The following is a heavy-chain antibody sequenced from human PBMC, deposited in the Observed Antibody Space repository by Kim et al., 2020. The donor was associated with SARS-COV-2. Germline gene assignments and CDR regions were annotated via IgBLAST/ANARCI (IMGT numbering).Heavy chain of an antibody. CDR3: AREEAAAGNGYYYYGMDV. D-gene: IGHD6-13*01. CDR1: GFTFSSYW. J-gene: IGHJ6*02. CDR2: INSDGSST. V-gene: IGHV3-74*01. Sequence: GGSLRLSCAASGFTFSSYWMHWVRQAPGKGLVWVSRINSDGSSTSYADSVKGRFTISRDNAKNTLYLQMNSLRAEDTAVYYCAREEAAAGNGYYYYGMDVWGQGTTVTVSS.